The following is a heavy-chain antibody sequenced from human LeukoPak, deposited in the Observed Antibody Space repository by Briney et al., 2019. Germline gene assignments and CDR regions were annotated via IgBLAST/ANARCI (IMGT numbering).Heavy chain of an antibody. CDR1: GGTFSSYA. V-gene: IGHV1-69*13. CDR3: ARDQGHYYDSSGYYNPLD. Sequence: ASVKVSCKASGGTFSSYAISWVRQAPGQGLEWMGGIIPIFGTANYPQKFQGRVTITADESTSTAYMELSSLRSEDTAVYYCARDQGHYYDSSGYYNPLDWGQGTLVTVSS. J-gene: IGHJ4*02. D-gene: IGHD3-22*01. CDR2: IIPIFGTA.